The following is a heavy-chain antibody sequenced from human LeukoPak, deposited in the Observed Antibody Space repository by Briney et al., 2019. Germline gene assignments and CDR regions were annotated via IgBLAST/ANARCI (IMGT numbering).Heavy chain of an antibody. J-gene: IGHJ3*02. CDR3: ARDWEFGMNI. CDR1: GGSISSYY. D-gene: IGHD3-10*01. Sequence: SETLSLTCTVFGGSISSYYWSWIRQPPGKGLEWIGYIYYSGSTNYSPSLKSRVTISVDTSKNLFSLRLGSVTAADTAVYYCARDWEFGMNIWGQGTMVTVSS. CDR2: IYYSGST. V-gene: IGHV4-59*01.